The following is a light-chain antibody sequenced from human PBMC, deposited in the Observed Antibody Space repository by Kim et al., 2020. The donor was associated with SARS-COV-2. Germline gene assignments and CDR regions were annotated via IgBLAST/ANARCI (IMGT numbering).Light chain of an antibody. CDR2: GKN. J-gene: IGLJ2*01. V-gene: IGLV3-19*01. CDR3: NSRDSNDIVV. CDR1: SLGSYY. Sequence: ALGQTVRIPCQGASLGSYYATWYHKKPGQDPILVIYGKNNRPSGIPDRFSGSSSGNTASLTITGTQAGDEADYYCNSRDSNDIVVFGGGTQLTVL.